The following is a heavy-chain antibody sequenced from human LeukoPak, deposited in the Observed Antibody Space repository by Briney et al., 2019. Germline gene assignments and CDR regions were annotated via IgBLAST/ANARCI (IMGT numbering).Heavy chain of an antibody. J-gene: IGHJ4*02. Sequence: GGSLRLSCAASGFTFSDYYMSWIRQAPGKGLEWVAFIRYDGSTKYYADSVKGRFTISRDNSKNTLYLQMNSLRAEDTAVYYCAKKKGPRGDGDPIDYWGQGTLVTVSS. CDR2: IRYDGSTK. CDR1: GFTFSDYY. CDR3: AKKKGPRGDGDPIDY. D-gene: IGHD4-17*01. V-gene: IGHV3-30*02.